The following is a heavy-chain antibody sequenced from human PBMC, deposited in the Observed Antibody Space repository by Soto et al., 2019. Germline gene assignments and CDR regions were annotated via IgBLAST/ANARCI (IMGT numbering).Heavy chain of an antibody. D-gene: IGHD4-17*01. CDR1: GYTFTGYY. CDR3: ARGGDYGDDYYYYYYMDV. CDR2: INPNSGGT. J-gene: IGHJ6*03. Sequence: ASVKVSCKASGYTFTGYYMHWVRQAPGQGLEWMGWINPNSGGTNYAQKFQGWVTMTRDTYISTAYMELSRLRSDDTAVYYCARGGDYGDDYYYYYYMDVWGKGTTVTVSS. V-gene: IGHV1-2*04.